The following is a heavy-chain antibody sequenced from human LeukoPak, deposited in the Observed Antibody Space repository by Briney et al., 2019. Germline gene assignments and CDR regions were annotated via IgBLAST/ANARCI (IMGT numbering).Heavy chain of an antibody. Sequence: SETLSLTCTVSGYSISTGYFWGWIRQSPGKGLEWIGSIYNSGSTYYNPSLKSRVTISIDTSKNQFSLKLSSVTAADTAVYYCAREYRSSWYLNWFDPWGQGTLVTVSS. D-gene: IGHD6-13*01. CDR3: AREYRSSWYLNWFDP. J-gene: IGHJ5*02. CDR2: IYNSGST. V-gene: IGHV4-38-2*02. CDR1: GYSISTGYF.